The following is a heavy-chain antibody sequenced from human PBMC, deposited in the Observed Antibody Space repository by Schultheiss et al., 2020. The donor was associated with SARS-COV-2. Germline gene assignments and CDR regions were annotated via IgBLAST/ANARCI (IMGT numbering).Heavy chain of an antibody. D-gene: IGHD5-24*01. J-gene: IGHJ6*02. Sequence: GGSLRLSCAASGFTFSSYAMSWVRQAPGKGLEWVSAISGSGGSTYYADSVKGRFTISRDNSKNTLYLQMNSLRVEDTAVYYCARRVEMATIGWSFYGMDVWGQGTTVTVSS. CDR3: ARRVEMATIGWSFYGMDV. V-gene: IGHV3-23*01. CDR2: ISGSGGST. CDR1: GFTFSSYA.